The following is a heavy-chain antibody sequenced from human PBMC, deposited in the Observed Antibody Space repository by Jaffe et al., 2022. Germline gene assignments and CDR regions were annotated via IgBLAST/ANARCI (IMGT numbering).Heavy chain of an antibody. V-gene: IGHV3-30*02. CDR3: AKDWDLSDYGDPTDYYFDY. CDR1: GFTFSSYG. D-gene: IGHD4-17*01. J-gene: IGHJ4*02. CDR2: IRYDGSNK. Sequence: QVQLVESGGGVVQPGGSLRLSCAASGFTFSSYGMHWVRQAPGKGLEWVAFIRYDGSNKYYADSVKGRFTISRDNSKNTLYLQMNSLRAEDTAVYYCAKDWDLSDYGDPTDYYFDYWGQGTLVTVSS.